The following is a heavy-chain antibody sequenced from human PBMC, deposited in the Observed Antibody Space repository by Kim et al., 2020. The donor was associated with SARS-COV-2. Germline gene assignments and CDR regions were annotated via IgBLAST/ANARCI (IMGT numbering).Heavy chain of an antibody. V-gene: IGHV4-39*01. Sequence: ETLSLTCTVSGGSVSSSGYYWGWIRQPPGKALEWIATIFPNGITHYNPSLKSRLTISIDTSKNQFSLRLSSVTAADTAVHYCARLAGHCDTTSCPWDYWGQGTLVTVSS. CDR1: GGSVSSSGYY. D-gene: IGHD3-22*01. CDR2: IFPNGIT. J-gene: IGHJ4*02. CDR3: ARLAGHCDTTSCPWDY.